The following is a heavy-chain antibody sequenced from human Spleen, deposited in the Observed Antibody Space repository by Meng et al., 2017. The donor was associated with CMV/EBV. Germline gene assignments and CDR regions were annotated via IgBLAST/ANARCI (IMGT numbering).Heavy chain of an antibody. CDR2: VSSSNSYI. D-gene: IGHD2-2*01. CDR3: AKCVRSSTSPDAFDI. J-gene: IGHJ3*02. Sequence: ETLSLTCAASGFTFRNYSMNWVRQAPGKGLEWVASVSSSNSYIYYEDSVKGRFTISRDNAKNSLYLQMNSLRAEDTALYYCAKCVRSSTSPDAFDIWGQGTMVTVSS. CDR1: GFTFRNYS. V-gene: IGHV3-21*04.